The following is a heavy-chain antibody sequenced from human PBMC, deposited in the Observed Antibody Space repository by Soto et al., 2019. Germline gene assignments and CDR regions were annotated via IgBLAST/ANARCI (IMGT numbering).Heavy chain of an antibody. Sequence: SLRLSCAASGFTFDDYAMHWVRQAPGKGLEWVSGISWNSGSIGYADSVKGRFTISRDNAKNSLYLQMNSLRAEDTALYYCAKDGGVGAYNYFDYWGQGTLVTVYS. CDR2: ISWNSGSI. J-gene: IGHJ4*02. V-gene: IGHV3-9*01. CDR1: GFTFDDYA. D-gene: IGHD1-26*01. CDR3: AKDGGVGAYNYFDY.